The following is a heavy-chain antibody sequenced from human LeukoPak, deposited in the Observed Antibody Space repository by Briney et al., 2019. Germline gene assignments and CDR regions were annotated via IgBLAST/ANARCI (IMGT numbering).Heavy chain of an antibody. D-gene: IGHD6-6*01. Sequence: SETLSLTCTVSGGSISSGSYYWSWIRQPAGKGLEWIGRIYTSGSTNYNPSLKSRVTISVDTSKNQFSLKLSSVTAADTAVHYCARVKGTRAAQPFDYWGQGTLVTVSS. J-gene: IGHJ4*02. CDR2: IYTSGST. CDR1: GGSISSGSYY. CDR3: ARVKGTRAAQPFDY. V-gene: IGHV4-61*02.